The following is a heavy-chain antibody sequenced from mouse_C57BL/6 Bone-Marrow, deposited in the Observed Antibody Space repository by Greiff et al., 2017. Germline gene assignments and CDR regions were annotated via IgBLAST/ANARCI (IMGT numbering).Heavy chain of an antibody. V-gene: IGHV5-4*01. J-gene: IGHJ3*01. CDR2: ISDGGSYT. Sequence: EVQRVESGGGLVKPGGSLKLSCAASGFTFSSYAMSWVRQTPEKRLEWVATISDGGSYTYYPDNVTGRFTISRDNAKNNLYLQMSHLKSEDTAMYYCARDYYGSSYGAYWGKGTLVTVSA. D-gene: IGHD1-1*01. CDR3: ARDYYGSSYGAY. CDR1: GFTFSSYA.